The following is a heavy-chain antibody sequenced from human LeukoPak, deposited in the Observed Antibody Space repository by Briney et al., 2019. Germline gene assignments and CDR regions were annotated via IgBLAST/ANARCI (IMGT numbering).Heavy chain of an antibody. D-gene: IGHD3-3*01. J-gene: IGHJ1*01. CDR2: SRNKANSYTT. CDR3: AKHIYGVVSIQQ. V-gene: IGHV3-72*01. CDR1: GFTVSDHY. Sequence: PGGSLRLSCAASGFTVSDHYIDWVRQAPGKGLEGVGRSRNKANSYTTAYAASVKGRFTISRDDSTNTLYLHISNVKTEDTAVYYCAKHIYGVVSIQQWGQGTLVTVSS.